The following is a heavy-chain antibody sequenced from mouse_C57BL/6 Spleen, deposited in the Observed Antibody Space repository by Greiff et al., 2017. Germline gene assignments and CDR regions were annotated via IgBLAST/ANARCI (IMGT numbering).Heavy chain of an antibody. D-gene: IGHD2-3*01. V-gene: IGHV1-52*01. J-gene: IGHJ1*03. CDR3: ARVLYVGYGC. Sequence: VKLQQPGAELVRPGSSVKLSCKASGYTFTSYWMHWVKQRPIQGLEWIGNIDPSDSETNYNQKFKDKDTLTVDKSSSPSCMQFSDLTSEDSAVYYCARVLYVGYGCWGTGTTVTVSS. CDR2: IDPSDSET. CDR1: GYTFTSYW.